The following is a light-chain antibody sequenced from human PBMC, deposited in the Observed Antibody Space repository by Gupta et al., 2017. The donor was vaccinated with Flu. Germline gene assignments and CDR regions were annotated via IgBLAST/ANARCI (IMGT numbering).Light chain of an antibody. Sequence: EIVMTQSPATLSVSPGERATLSCRASQSVSSNLAWYQQKPGQAPRLLIYGASTRATGIPARFSGSGYGTEFTLTISSLQSEDFAVYYCQQYYNWPRYSFGHGTKMEIK. V-gene: IGKV3-15*01. J-gene: IGKJ2*03. CDR2: GAS. CDR1: QSVSSN. CDR3: QQYYNWPRYS.